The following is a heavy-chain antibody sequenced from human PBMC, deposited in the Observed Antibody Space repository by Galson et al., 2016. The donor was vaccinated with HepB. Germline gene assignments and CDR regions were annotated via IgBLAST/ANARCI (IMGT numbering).Heavy chain of an antibody. CDR2: ISYDGSNK. Sequence: SLRLSCAGSGFIFSSYAVHWVRQAPGKGLEWVAVISYDGSNKYYADSVKGRFTISRDNAENSLYLQMNGLRAEDTAVYYCARFRGATHAAGFDYWGQGTLVTVSP. D-gene: IGHD3-16*01. CDR3: ARFRGATHAAGFDY. V-gene: IGHV3-30*04. CDR1: GFIFSSYA. J-gene: IGHJ4*02.